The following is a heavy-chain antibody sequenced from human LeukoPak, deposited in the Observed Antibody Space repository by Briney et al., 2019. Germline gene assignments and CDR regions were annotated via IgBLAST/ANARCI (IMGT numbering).Heavy chain of an antibody. CDR1: GGSFSGYY. D-gene: IGHD3-10*01. Sequence: SETLSLTCAVYGGSFSGYYWSWIRQPPGKGLEWIGEINHSGSTNYNPSLKSRVTISVDTSKNQFSLKLSSVTAADTAVYYCALLWFGEGCYYYGMDVWGQGTTATVSS. CDR3: ALLWFGEGCYYYGMDV. J-gene: IGHJ6*02. CDR2: INHSGST. V-gene: IGHV4-34*01.